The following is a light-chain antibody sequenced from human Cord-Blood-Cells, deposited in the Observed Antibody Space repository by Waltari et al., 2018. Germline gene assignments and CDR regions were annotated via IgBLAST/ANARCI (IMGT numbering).Light chain of an antibody. Sequence: DIQMTQSPSSLSASVGDRVTITCRASQSISSYLNWYQQKPGKAPKLLIYAASSLQSGGPARFSGSGSGTDFTLTIRSLQPEDFATYYWQQSYSTPLTFGGGTKVEIK. CDR3: QQSYSTPLT. V-gene: IGKV1-39*01. J-gene: IGKJ4*01. CDR2: AAS. CDR1: QSISSY.